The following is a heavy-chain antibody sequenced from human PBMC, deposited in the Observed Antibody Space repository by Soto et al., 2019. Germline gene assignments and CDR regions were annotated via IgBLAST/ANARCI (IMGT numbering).Heavy chain of an antibody. CDR1: GYTFTSYG. V-gene: IGHV1-18*01. CDR3: ARDLAVGLVDY. D-gene: IGHD6-19*01. J-gene: IGHJ4*02. Sequence: QVQLVQSGAEVKKPGASVKVSCKASGYTFTSYGISWVRQAPGQGLEWMGWISAYNGNTNYAQKLQGRVPMTTDTSTSAADRELRSLRSDDPAVYYCARDLAVGLVDYWGQGTLVTVSS. CDR2: ISAYNGNT.